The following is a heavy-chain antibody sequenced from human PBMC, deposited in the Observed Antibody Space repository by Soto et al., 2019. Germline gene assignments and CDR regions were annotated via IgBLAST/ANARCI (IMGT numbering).Heavy chain of an antibody. V-gene: IGHV3-11*01. J-gene: IGHJ4*02. Sequence: SLRLSCAASGFTFSDYYMSWIRQAPGKGLEWVSYISSSGSTIYYADSVKGRFTISRDNAKNSLYLQMNSLRAEDTAVYYCARDKNDYVWGSYRPIDYWGQGTLVTVSS. CDR3: ARDKNDYVWGSYRPIDY. D-gene: IGHD3-16*02. CDR2: ISSSGSTI. CDR1: GFTFSDYY.